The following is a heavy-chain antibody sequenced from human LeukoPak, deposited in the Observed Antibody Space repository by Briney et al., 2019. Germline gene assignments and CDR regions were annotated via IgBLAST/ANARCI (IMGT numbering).Heavy chain of an antibody. CDR2: TNTNSGGT. CDR3: ARAAYCGGDCYTAGYYYGMDV. D-gene: IGHD2-21*02. V-gene: IGHV1-2*02. J-gene: IGHJ6*02. Sequence: ASVKVSCKASGYAFTGYYMHLVRQAPGQGLGWMGWTNTNSGGTNYAQKFQGRVTMTRDKSISTAYMELSRLRSDDTAVYYCARAAYCGGDCYTAGYYYGMDVWGQGTTVTVS. CDR1: GYAFTGYY.